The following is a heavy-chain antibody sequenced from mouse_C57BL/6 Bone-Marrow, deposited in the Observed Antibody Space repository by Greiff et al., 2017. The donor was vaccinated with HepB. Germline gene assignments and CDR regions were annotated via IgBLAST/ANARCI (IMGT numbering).Heavy chain of an antibody. D-gene: IGHD1-1*01. Sequence: VQLQQSGAELVKPGASVKMSCKASGYTFTSSWITWVKQRPGQGLEWIGDIYPGSGSTNYNEKFKSKATLTVDTSSSTAYMQLSSLTSEDSAVYYCARLDYGSSYDYWGQGTTLTVSS. CDR1: GYTFTSSW. V-gene: IGHV1-55*01. CDR2: IYPGSGST. CDR3: ARLDYGSSYDY. J-gene: IGHJ2*01.